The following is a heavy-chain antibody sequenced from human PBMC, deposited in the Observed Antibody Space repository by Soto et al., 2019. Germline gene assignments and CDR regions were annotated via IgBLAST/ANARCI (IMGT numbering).Heavy chain of an antibody. CDR1: GGSISHYY. Sequence: LSLTCTVSGGSISHYYWSWIRQPPGKGLEWIGYIYYSGTTNYNPSLKSRVTISVDTSKNQFSLNLRSVTAADTAVFYCARAHPSGGNSGYFDYWGQGALVTVSS. CDR3: ARAHPSGGNSGYFDY. D-gene: IGHD2-21*02. CDR2: IYYSGTT. J-gene: IGHJ4*02. V-gene: IGHV4-59*01.